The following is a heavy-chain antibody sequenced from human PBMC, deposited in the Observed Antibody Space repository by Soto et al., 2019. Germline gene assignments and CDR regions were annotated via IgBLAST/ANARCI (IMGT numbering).Heavy chain of an antibody. Sequence: QVQLVQSGAEVKKPGSSVKVSCKASGGTFSSYTISWVRQAPGQGLEWMGRIIPILGIANYAQKFQGRVTITADKSTSTAYMELSSLRSEDTAVYYCARDRIDQNSGYDYNYWGQGTLVTVSS. J-gene: IGHJ4*02. V-gene: IGHV1-69*08. CDR3: ARDRIDQNSGYDYNY. CDR1: GGTFSSYT. CDR2: IIPILGIA. D-gene: IGHD5-12*01.